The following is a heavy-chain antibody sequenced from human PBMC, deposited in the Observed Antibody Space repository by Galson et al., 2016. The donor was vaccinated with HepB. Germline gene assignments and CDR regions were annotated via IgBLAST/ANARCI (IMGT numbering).Heavy chain of an antibody. CDR1: GFTFTNTW. CDR2: IRSRADGGTT. Sequence: SLRLSCAASGFTFTNTWMNWVRQAPGKGLEWVGRIRSRADGGTTEHAAPVQGRCTVSRDDSKKTLYLQMNSLTTDHTAVYFCTTAHGGDYYYAMDVWGQGTTVTVSS. D-gene: IGHD3-16*01. CDR3: TTAHGGDYYYAMDV. J-gene: IGHJ6*02. V-gene: IGHV3-15*07.